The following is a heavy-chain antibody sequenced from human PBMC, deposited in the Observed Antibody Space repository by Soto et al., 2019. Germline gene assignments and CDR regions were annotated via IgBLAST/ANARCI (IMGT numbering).Heavy chain of an antibody. V-gene: IGHV4-39*01. J-gene: IGHJ4*02. CDR1: GGSISSSSYY. D-gene: IGHD1-1*01. CDR3: ARQQYNWNDGYFDY. CDR2: IYYSGST. Sequence: SETLSLTCTVSGGSISSSSYYWGWIRQPPGKGLEWIGSIYYSGSTYYNPSLKSRVTISVDTSKNQFSLKLSSVTAADTAVYYCARQQYNWNDGYFDYWGQGTLVT.